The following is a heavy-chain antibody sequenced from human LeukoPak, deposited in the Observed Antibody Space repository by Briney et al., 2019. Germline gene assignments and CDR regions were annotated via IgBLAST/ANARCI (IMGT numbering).Heavy chain of an antibody. CDR2: ISSSSSYI. D-gene: IGHD2-15*01. CDR1: GFTFSSYS. V-gene: IGHV3-21*01. Sequence: KAGGSLRLSCAASGFTFSSYSMNWVRQAPGKGLEWVSSISSSSSYIYYADSVKGRFTISRDNAKNSLYLQMNSLRAEDTAVYYCARGSVVVVAATGCAFDYWGQGTLVTVSS. CDR3: ARGSVVVVAATGCAFDY. J-gene: IGHJ4*02.